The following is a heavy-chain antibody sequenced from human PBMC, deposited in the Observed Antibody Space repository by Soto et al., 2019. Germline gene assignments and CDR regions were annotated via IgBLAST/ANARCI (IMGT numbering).Heavy chain of an antibody. J-gene: IGHJ6*04. CDR1: GYAFTSYD. CDR3: ARTYYDLWSGNLNV. D-gene: IGHD3-3*01. CDR2: MNPNSGNT. V-gene: IGHV1-8*01. Sequence: ASVKVSCKASGYAFTSYDINWVRQATGQGLEWMGWMNPNSGNTGYAQKFQGRVTMTRNTSISTAYMELSSLRSEDTAVYYCARTYYDLWSGNLNVWGKGTTVTVSS.